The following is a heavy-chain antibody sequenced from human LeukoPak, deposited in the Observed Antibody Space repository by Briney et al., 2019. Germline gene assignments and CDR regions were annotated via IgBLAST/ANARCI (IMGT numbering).Heavy chain of an antibody. CDR1: GGSISSSSYY. Sequence: SETLSLTCTVSGGSISSSSYYWGWIRQPPGKGLEWIGSIYYSGSTYYNQSLKSRVTISVDTSKNQFSLKLSSVTAADTAVYYCARLHSSSWFDYWGQGTLVTVSS. CDR3: ARLHSSSWFDY. CDR2: IYYSGST. D-gene: IGHD6-13*01. J-gene: IGHJ4*02. V-gene: IGHV4-39*01.